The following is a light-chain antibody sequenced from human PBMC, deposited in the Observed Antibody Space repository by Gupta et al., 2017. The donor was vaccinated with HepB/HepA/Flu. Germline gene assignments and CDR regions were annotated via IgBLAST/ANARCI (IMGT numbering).Light chain of an antibody. CDR2: EVS. V-gene: IGLV2-23*02. Sequence: QSALPQPASVSGSPGQSITIPCTGTSSDVGRYNLVSWYQQHPGKAPKLLIYEVSKRPSGVSNRFSGSKSGNTASLTISGLQAEDEADYYCCSYAGSSTYVVFGGGTKLTVL. CDR1: SSDVGRYNL. CDR3: CSYAGSSTYVV. J-gene: IGLJ2*01.